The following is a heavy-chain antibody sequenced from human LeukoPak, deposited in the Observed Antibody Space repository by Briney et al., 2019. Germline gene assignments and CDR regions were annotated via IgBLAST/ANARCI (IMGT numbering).Heavy chain of an antibody. CDR1: GGSISSSSYY. Sequence: SETPSLTCTVSGGSISSSSYYWGWIRQPPGKGLEWIGSIYYSGSTYYNPSLKSRVTISVDTSKNQFSLKLSSVTAADTAVYYCATKEARRVLRWRVWFDPWGQGTLVTVSS. CDR2: IYYSGST. D-gene: IGHD6-6*01. J-gene: IGHJ5*02. CDR3: ATKEARRVLRWRVWFDP. V-gene: IGHV4-39*07.